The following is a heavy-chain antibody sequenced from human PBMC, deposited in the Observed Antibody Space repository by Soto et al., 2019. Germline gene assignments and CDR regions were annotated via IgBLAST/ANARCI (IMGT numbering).Heavy chain of an antibody. Sequence: PSETLSLTCAVYGGSFSGYYWTWIRQPPGKGLEWIGEITHSGRTNYNPSLKSRVTISVDTSKNQFSLNLNSVTAADTAVYYCARSSVRGWSYWGQGTLVTVS. J-gene: IGHJ4*02. V-gene: IGHV4-34*01. D-gene: IGHD3-10*02. CDR1: GGSFSGYY. CDR2: ITHSGRT. CDR3: ARSSVRGWSY.